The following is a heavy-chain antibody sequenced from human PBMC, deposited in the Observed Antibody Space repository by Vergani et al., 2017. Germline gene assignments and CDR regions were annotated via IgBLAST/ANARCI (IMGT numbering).Heavy chain of an antibody. Sequence: QVQLVQSGAEVKKPGASVKVSCKASGYTFTSYGISWVRQAPGQGLEWMGGIIPIFGTANYAQKFQGRVTITADESTSTAYMELSSLKASDTAMYYCARQALGPRKTYNWFDPWGQGTLVTVSS. CDR2: IIPIFGTA. CDR3: ARQALGPRKTYNWFDP. J-gene: IGHJ5*02. V-gene: IGHV1-69*13. CDR1: GYTFTSYG.